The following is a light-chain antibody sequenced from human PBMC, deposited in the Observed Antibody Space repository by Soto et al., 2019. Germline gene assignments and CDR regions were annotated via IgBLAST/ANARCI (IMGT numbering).Light chain of an antibody. CDR3: QQSYGTPPA. CDR1: QSISSY. J-gene: IGKJ4*01. CDR2: AAS. V-gene: IGKV1-39*01. Sequence: DIQMTQSPSSLSASVGDRVTITCRASQSISSYLNWYQQKPGKAPNLLIYAASSLQSGVPSRFSGSGSGTDFTLTISSLQPEDFATYYCQQSYGTPPAFGGGTKVEIK.